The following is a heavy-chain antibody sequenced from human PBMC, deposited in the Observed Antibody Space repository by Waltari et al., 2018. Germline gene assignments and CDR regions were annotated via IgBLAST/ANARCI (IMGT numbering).Heavy chain of an antibody. J-gene: IGHJ4*02. CDR3: ARDPVIR. V-gene: IGHV3-7*01. Sequence: EVQLVESGGDLVQPGGSLRVSCVASGLTFSSYWMSWVRQAPGKGLEWVAHIKQDGSEKYYVDSVKGRFTISRDNAKNSLYLQMNSLRAEDTAVYYCARDPVIRGGQGTLVTVSS. CDR2: IKQDGSEK. CDR1: GLTFSSYW. D-gene: IGHD3-16*01.